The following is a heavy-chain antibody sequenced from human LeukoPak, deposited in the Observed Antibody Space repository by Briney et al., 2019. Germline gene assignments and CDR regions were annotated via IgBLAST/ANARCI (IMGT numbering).Heavy chain of an antibody. CDR2: ISAYNGNT. CDR1: GYTFTSCG. CDR3: ARAQVVPAPGDP. D-gene: IGHD2-2*01. Sequence: ASVKVSCKASGYTFTSCGISWVRQAPGQGLEWMGWISAYNGNTNYAQKLQGRVTMTADTSTSTAYMELRSLRSDDTAVYYCARAQVVPAPGDPWGQGTLVTVSS. V-gene: IGHV1-18*01. J-gene: IGHJ5*02.